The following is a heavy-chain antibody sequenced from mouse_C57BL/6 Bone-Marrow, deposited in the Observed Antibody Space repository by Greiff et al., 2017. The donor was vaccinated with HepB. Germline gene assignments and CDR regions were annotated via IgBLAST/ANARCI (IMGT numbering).Heavy chain of an antibody. D-gene: IGHD2-4*01. Sequence: QVQLQQSGAELARPGASVKLSCKASGYTFTSYGISWVKQRTGQGLEWIGEIYPRSGNTYYNEKLKGKATLTADKSSSTAYMELRSLTSEDSAVYFCARGDDYISSWFAEWGQGTLVTVSA. J-gene: IGHJ3*01. CDR3: ARGDDYISSWFAE. CDR1: GYTFTSYG. V-gene: IGHV1-81*01. CDR2: IYPRSGNT.